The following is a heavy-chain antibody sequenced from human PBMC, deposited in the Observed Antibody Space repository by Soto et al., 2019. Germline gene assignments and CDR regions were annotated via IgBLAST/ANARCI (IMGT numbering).Heavy chain of an antibody. D-gene: IGHD3-22*01. CDR3: ARDYYDSSAYPGWYFDL. V-gene: IGHV4-34*01. CDR1: VESFIGYY. Sequence: SETLSLTCAVYVESFIGYYWTWIRQPPGKGLEWIGEIYTRGCTNYNPSLKSRVTMSVDTSKNQFSLKLSSVTAADTAVYYCARDYYDSSAYPGWYFDLWGRGTLVTVSS. J-gene: IGHJ2*01. CDR2: IYTRGCT.